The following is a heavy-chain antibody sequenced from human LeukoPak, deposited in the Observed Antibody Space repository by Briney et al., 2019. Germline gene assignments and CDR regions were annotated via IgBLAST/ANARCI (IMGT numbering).Heavy chain of an antibody. J-gene: IGHJ3*02. CDR3: ARSSSSWRNDAFDI. CDR2: INTNTGNP. D-gene: IGHD6-13*01. V-gene: IGHV7-4-1*02. Sequence: ASVKVSCKASGYTFTSYAMNWVRQAPGQGLEWMGWINTNTGNPTYAQGFTGRFVFSLDPSVSTAYLQISSLKAEDTAVYYCARSSSSWRNDAFDIWGQGTMVTVSS. CDR1: GYTFTSYA.